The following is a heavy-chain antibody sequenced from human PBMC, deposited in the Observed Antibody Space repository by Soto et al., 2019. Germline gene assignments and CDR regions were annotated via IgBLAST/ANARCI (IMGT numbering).Heavy chain of an antibody. J-gene: IGHJ6*02. CDR1: GGTFSSYA. CDR2: IIPIFGTA. Sequence: QVQLVQSGAEVKKPGSSVKVSCKASGGTFSSYAISWVRQAPGQGLEWMGGIIPIFGTANYAQKFQGSVTITADESTSTAYMELSSLRSEDTAVYYCARERGVGWLHPHYYYYYGMDVWGQGTTVTVSS. V-gene: IGHV1-69*01. D-gene: IGHD5-12*01. CDR3: ARERGVGWLHPHYYYYYGMDV.